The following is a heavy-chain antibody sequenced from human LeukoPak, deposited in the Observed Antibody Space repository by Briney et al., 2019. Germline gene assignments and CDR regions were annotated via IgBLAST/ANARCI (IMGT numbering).Heavy chain of an antibody. Sequence: PGGSLRLSCAASGFTFSSYSMNWVRQAPGKGLEWVSSISSSSSYIYYADLVKGRFTISRDNAKNSLYLQMNSLRAEDTAVYYCARDPQDDYGDYVLDYWGQGTLVTVSS. J-gene: IGHJ4*02. CDR3: ARDPQDDYGDYVLDY. CDR1: GFTFSSYS. V-gene: IGHV3-21*01. D-gene: IGHD4-17*01. CDR2: ISSSSSYI.